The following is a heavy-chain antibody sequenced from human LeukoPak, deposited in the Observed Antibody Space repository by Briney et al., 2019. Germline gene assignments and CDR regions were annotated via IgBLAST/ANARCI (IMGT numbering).Heavy chain of an antibody. CDR3: ARRSVSYGDHDY. J-gene: IGHJ4*02. CDR1: GGSISSSNW. D-gene: IGHD4-17*01. CDR2: IYLSGRT. Sequence: PSGTLSLTCAVSGGSISSSNWWNWVRPPPGKGLEWIGEIYLSGRTTYSPSLKSRVTISGDTSKNQFSLKLSSVTAADTAVYYCARRSVSYGDHDYWGQGTLVTVSS. V-gene: IGHV4-4*02.